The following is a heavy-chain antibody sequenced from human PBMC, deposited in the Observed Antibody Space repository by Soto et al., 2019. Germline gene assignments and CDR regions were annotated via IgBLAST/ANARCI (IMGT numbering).Heavy chain of an antibody. J-gene: IGHJ4*02. CDR3: AYSSSWSTYYFDY. D-gene: IGHD6-13*01. CDR2: IWYDGSNK. V-gene: IGHV3-33*01. Sequence: QVQLVESGGGVVQPGRSLRLSCAASGFTFSSYGMHWVRQAPGKGLEWVAVIWYDGSNKYYADSVKGRFTISRDNSKNTLYLQMNSLRAEDTAVYYCAYSSSWSTYYFDYWGQGTLVTVSS. CDR1: GFTFSSYG.